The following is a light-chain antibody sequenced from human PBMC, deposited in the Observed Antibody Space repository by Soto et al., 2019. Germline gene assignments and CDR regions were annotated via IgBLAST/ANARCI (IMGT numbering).Light chain of an antibody. CDR1: QSLNSD. Sequence: ETVMTQSPATLSMSPGERATLSCRASQSLNSDLAWYQQKPGQAPRLLIYGASTRATGIPGRFSGSGSRTEFTLTITSLQSEDFAVYYCQQYNSWPLTFGGGTKVDIK. V-gene: IGKV3-15*01. CDR3: QQYNSWPLT. J-gene: IGKJ4*01. CDR2: GAS.